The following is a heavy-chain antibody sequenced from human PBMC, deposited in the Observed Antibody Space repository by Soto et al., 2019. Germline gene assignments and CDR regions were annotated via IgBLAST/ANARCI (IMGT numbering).Heavy chain of an antibody. CDR2: IIPIFGTA. D-gene: IGHD6-19*01. J-gene: IGHJ3*02. CDR1: GGTFSSYR. V-gene: IGHV1-69*06. Sequence: ASVKVSWKASGGTFSSYRINWVRQATGQGLEWMGGIIPIFGTANYAQKFQGRVTITADKSTSTAYMELSSLRSEDTAVYYCARGPPLIKYSSGPLGAFAISGQGKLVTV. CDR3: ARGPPLIKYSSGPLGAFAI.